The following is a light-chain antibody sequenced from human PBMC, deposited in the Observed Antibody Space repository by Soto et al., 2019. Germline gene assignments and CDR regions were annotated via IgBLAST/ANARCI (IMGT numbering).Light chain of an antibody. V-gene: IGKV3-11*01. CDR1: QSVSSY. CDR3: QQRSNWLWT. Sequence: EIVLTQSPATLSLSPGERATLSCRASQSVSSYLAWYQQKPGQAPRLLIYDASNRATGIPARFSGSGSGTDFTRTISSLEAEDCAVYYCQQRSNWLWTFGQGTKVEIK. CDR2: DAS. J-gene: IGKJ1*01.